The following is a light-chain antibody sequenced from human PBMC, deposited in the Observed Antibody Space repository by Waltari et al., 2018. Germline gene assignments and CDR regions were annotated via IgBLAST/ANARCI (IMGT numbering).Light chain of an antibody. CDR2: VSP. CDR1: SSNIGAGYD. Sequence: QSVLTQPPSVSGAPGQRVTISCTGSSSNIGAGYDVHWYQQLPGTAPKLLIRVSPNRPAGFPDRFSGSRSGTSASLAITGLRPEDEAEYYCQSYDSSLSGRVFGGGTKVTVL. J-gene: IGLJ2*01. CDR3: QSYDSSLSGRV. V-gene: IGLV1-40*01.